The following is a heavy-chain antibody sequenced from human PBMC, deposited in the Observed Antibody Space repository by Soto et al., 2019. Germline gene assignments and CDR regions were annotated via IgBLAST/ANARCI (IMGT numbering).Heavy chain of an antibody. Sequence: PGGSLRLSCAASGFTFSNYAMSWVRQAPGKGLEWVSAISGSGDSTYYADSVKGRFTISRDNSKNTLYLQMNSLRAEDTAVYYCAKRGLGYCSNTSCRGRWFDPWGQGTLVTVSS. D-gene: IGHD2-2*01. CDR2: ISGSGDST. CDR1: GFTFSNYA. J-gene: IGHJ5*02. V-gene: IGHV3-23*01. CDR3: AKRGLGYCSNTSCRGRWFDP.